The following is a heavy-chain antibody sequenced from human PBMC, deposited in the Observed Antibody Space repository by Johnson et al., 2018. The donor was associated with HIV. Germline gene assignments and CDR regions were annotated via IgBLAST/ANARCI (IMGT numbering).Heavy chain of an antibody. D-gene: IGHD1-26*01. CDR1: GFTFSSYA. Sequence: VESGGSLRLSCAASGFTFSSYAMHWVRQAPGKGLEWVAVISYDGSNKYYADSVKGRFTISRDNSKNTLYLQMNSLRAEDTAVYYCARDRELLGDGDAFDIWGQGTMVTVSS. J-gene: IGHJ3*02. CDR3: ARDRELLGDGDAFDI. CDR2: ISYDGSNK. V-gene: IGHV3-30*04.